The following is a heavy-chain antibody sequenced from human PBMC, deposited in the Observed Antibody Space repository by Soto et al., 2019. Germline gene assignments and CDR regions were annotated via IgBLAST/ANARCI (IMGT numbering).Heavy chain of an antibody. Sequence: GESLKISCKGSGYSFTSYWIGWVRQMPGKGLEWMGIIYPGDSDTRYSPSFQGQVTISADKSISTAYLQWSSLKASDTAMYYCARGPYYYDSSGYYYGLYNWFDPWGQGTLVTVSS. V-gene: IGHV5-51*01. D-gene: IGHD3-22*01. J-gene: IGHJ5*02. CDR2: IYPGDSDT. CDR3: ARGPYYYDSSGYYYGLYNWFDP. CDR1: GYSFTSYW.